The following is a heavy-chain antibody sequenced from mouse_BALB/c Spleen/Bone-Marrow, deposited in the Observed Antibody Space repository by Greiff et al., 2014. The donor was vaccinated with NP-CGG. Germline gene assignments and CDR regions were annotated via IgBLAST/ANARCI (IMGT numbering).Heavy chain of an antibody. V-gene: IGHV3-6*02. CDR2: ISYDGSN. Sequence: VQLKESGPGLVKPSQSLSLTCSVTGYSITSGYYWNWIRQFPGNKLEWMGYISYDGSNNYNPSLKNRISITRDTSKNQFFLKLNSVTTEDTATYYCAREDGSSFFDYWGQGTTLTVSS. J-gene: IGHJ2*01. CDR1: GYSITSGYY. D-gene: IGHD1-1*01. CDR3: AREDGSSFFDY.